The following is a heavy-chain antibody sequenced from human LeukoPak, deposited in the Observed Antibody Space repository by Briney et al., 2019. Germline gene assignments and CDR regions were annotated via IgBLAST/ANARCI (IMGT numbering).Heavy chain of an antibody. CDR2: INWNGGST. CDR3: ARLPLSSSRPHYYYYYMDV. Sequence: GGSLRLSCAASGFTFDDYGMSWVRQAPGKGLEWVSGINWNGGSTGYADSVKGRFTISRDNAKNSLYLQMNSLRAEDTALYYCARLPLSSSRPHYYYYYMDVWGKETTVTVSS. V-gene: IGHV3-20*04. CDR1: GFTFDDYG. D-gene: IGHD6-6*01. J-gene: IGHJ6*03.